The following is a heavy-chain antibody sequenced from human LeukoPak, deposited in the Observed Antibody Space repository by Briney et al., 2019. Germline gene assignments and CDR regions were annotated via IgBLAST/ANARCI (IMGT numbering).Heavy chain of an antibody. V-gene: IGHV4-30-2*01. Sequence: PSETLSLTCAVSGGSISSGGYSWSWIRQPPGKGLERIGYIYHSGSTYYNPSLKSRVTISVDRSKNQFSLKLSSVTAADTAVYYCARERPSPYSSSWYVDYWGQGTLVTVSS. CDR3: ARERPSPYSSSWYVDY. J-gene: IGHJ4*02. D-gene: IGHD6-13*01. CDR2: IYHSGST. CDR1: GGSISSGGYS.